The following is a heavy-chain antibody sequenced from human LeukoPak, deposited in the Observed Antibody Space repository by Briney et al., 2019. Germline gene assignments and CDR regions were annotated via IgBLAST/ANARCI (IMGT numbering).Heavy chain of an antibody. CDR3: ARGGFTIFGVVNLDY. CDR1: GGSISSYY. CDR2: IYHSGST. V-gene: IGHV4-59*01. D-gene: IGHD3-3*01. J-gene: IGHJ4*02. Sequence: SETLSLTCTVSGGSISSYYWSWIRQPPGKGLEWIGYIYHSGSTNYNPSLKSRVTISVDTSKNQFSLKLSSVTAADTAVYYCARGGFTIFGVVNLDYWGQGTLVTVSS.